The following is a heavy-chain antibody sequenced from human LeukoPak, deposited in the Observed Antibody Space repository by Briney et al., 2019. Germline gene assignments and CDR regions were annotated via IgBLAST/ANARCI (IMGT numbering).Heavy chain of an antibody. D-gene: IGHD1-26*01. Sequence: KPGGSLRLSCTASGFTFGDYAMSWFHQAPGKGLEWVGFIRSKAYGGTTEYAASVKGRFTISRDDSKSIAYLQMNSLKTEDTAVYYCTTGILIVGALSPWGQGTLVTVSS. CDR2: IRSKAYGGTT. CDR1: GFTFGDYA. J-gene: IGHJ5*02. V-gene: IGHV3-49*05. CDR3: TTGILIVGALSP.